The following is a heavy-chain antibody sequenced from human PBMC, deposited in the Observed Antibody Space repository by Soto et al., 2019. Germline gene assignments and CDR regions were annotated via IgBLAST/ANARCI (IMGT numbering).Heavy chain of an antibody. D-gene: IGHD1-7*01. CDR1: GGSIRSYY. CDR2: IYYSGYT. CDR3: ARCFSGNYPSRPEEQYYFDS. J-gene: IGHJ4*02. V-gene: IGHV4-59*01. Sequence: SETLSLTRTASGGSIRSYYWSWIRQPLGKGLEWIGYIYYSGYTSYNPSLKSRVTISVDTSKNQFSLKLNSVTAADTAVYYCARCFSGNYPSRPEEQYYFDSWGQGTLVTVSS.